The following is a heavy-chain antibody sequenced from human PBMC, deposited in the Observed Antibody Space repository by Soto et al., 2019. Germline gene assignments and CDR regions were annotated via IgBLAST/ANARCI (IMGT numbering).Heavy chain of an antibody. CDR2: INSDGSST. D-gene: IGHD1-26*01. V-gene: IGHV3-74*01. Sequence: EVQLVESGGGLVQPGGSLRLSCAASGFTLSNYWMHWVRQAPGKGLVWVSRINSDGSSTSYEDSVKGRFTISRDNAKNKLYLQMDRPRAEDTAVYYCARVSVGAYYFDYWGQETLVTVSS. CDR1: GFTLSNYW. J-gene: IGHJ4*02. CDR3: ARVSVGAYYFDY.